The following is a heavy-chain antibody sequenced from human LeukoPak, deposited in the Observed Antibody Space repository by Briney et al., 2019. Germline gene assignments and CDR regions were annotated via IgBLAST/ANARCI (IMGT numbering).Heavy chain of an antibody. Sequence: GESLKISCKGSGYSITTFWIGWVRQMPGKGLEWMGLIYPGDSDTRYSPSFQGQVTISADKSISTAYLQWSSLEASDTAMYYCARTSIPAPGTFDYWGQGTLVTVSS. J-gene: IGHJ4*02. D-gene: IGHD6-13*01. V-gene: IGHV5-51*01. CDR1: GYSITTFW. CDR2: IYPGDSDT. CDR3: ARTSIPAPGTFDY.